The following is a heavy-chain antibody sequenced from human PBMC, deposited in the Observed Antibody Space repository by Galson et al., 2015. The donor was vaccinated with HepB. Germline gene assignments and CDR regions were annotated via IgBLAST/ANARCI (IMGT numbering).Heavy chain of an antibody. V-gene: IGHV3-21*01. CDR1: GFTFSSYS. CDR3: ARDGYCSSTSCYAADYYYGMDV. J-gene: IGHJ6*02. D-gene: IGHD2-2*01. Sequence: SLRLSCAASGFTFSSYSMNWVRQAPGKGLEWVSSISSSSSYIYYADSVKGRFTISRDNAKNSLYLQMNSLRAEDTAVYYCARDGYCSSTSCYAADYYYGMDVWGQGTTVTVSS. CDR2: ISSSSSYI.